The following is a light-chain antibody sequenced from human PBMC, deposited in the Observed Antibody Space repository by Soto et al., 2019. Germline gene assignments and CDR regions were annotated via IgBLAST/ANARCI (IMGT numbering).Light chain of an antibody. CDR1: RSDVGGYKF. V-gene: IGLV2-14*01. J-gene: IGLJ3*02. Sequence: QSALTQPASLSGSPGQSITISCTGTRSDVGGYKFVSWFQQHPGKAPKVVIFEVSSRPSGISIRFSGSKSGNTASLTVSGLQAEDESDYYCSSYATNTLVFGGGTKLTVL. CDR3: SSYATNTLV. CDR2: EVS.